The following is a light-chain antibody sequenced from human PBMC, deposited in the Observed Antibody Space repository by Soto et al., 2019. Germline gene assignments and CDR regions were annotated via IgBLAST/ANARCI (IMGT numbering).Light chain of an antibody. Sequence: QSALTQPPSASGSPGQSVTISCTGTSSDVGGYNYVSWYQQHPGKAPKPMISEVSKRPSGVPDRLSGSKSGNTASLTVSGLQAEDEADYYCSSFAGSTNLVFGGGTKLTVL. CDR3: SSFAGSTNLV. V-gene: IGLV2-8*01. CDR1: SSDVGGYNY. J-gene: IGLJ2*01. CDR2: EVS.